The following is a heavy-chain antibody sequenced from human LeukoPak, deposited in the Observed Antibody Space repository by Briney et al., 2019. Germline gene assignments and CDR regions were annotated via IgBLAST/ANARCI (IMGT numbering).Heavy chain of an antibody. Sequence: PGRSLRLSCAASGFTFNTYGMNWVRQAPGKGLEWVAIIWYDGSDTYYAESVKGRSTISRDNSKNTLYLQVNSLRAEDTAVYYCARVGCTGGSCLAYNYYAMDVWGQGTTVTVSS. CDR3: ARVGCTGGSCLAYNYYAMDV. D-gene: IGHD2-15*01. CDR2: IWYDGSDT. CDR1: GFTFNTYG. J-gene: IGHJ6*02. V-gene: IGHV3-33*01.